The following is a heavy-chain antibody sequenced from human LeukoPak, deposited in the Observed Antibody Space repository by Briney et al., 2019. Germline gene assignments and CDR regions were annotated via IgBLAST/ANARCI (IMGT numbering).Heavy chain of an antibody. Sequence: PGGSLRLSCAASGFTFSSYAMSWVRQAPGKGLEWVSAISGSGGSTYYADSVKGRFTLSRDNSKNTLYLQMNSLRAEDTAVYYCAKKQFGAMVRGVTLDYWGQGTLVTVSS. J-gene: IGHJ4*02. CDR3: AKKQFGAMVRGVTLDY. V-gene: IGHV3-23*01. CDR2: ISGSGGST. D-gene: IGHD3-10*01. CDR1: GFTFSSYA.